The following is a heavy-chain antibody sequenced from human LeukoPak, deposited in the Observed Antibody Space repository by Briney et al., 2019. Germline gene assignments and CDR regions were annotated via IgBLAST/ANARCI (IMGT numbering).Heavy chain of an antibody. CDR1: GGSINNYY. Sequence: SETLSLTCTVSGGSINNYYWNWIRQSAGKGLEWIGRISDSGYTNYNPSVQSRLSTSVDTSKNQFSLRLTSVTAADTAVYYCARGEHTCDYWGQGTLVSVSS. D-gene: IGHD1-26*01. CDR2: ISDSGYT. CDR3: ARGEHTCDY. V-gene: IGHV4-4*07. J-gene: IGHJ4*02.